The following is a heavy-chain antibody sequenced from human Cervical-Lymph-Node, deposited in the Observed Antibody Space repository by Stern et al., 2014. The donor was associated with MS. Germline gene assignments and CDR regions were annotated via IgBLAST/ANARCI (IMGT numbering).Heavy chain of an antibody. J-gene: IGHJ4*02. V-gene: IGHV1-69*01. CDR2: IIPIFGKA. D-gene: IGHD3-22*01. CDR3: ARGAEYYYDSSGYYYGLGY. CDR1: GGTFSSYA. Sequence: MQLVESGAEVKKPGSSVKVSCKASGGTFSSYAISWVRQAPGQGLEWMGGIIPIFGKANYAQKFQGRVTITADESTSTAYMELSSLRSEDTAVYYCARGAEYYYDSSGYYYGLGYWGQGTLVTVSS.